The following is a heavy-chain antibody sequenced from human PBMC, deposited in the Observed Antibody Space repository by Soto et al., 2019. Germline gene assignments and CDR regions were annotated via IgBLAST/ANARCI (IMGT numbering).Heavy chain of an antibody. V-gene: IGHV3-49*03. Sequence: GGSLRLSCTASGFTFGDYAMSWFRQAPGKGLEWVGFIRSKAYGGTTEYAASVKGRFTISRDDSKSIAYLQMNSLKTEDTAVYYCTGPIPGYSYGPDDYWGQGTLVTVSS. CDR1: GFTFGDYA. J-gene: IGHJ4*02. D-gene: IGHD5-18*01. CDR3: TGPIPGYSYGPDDY. CDR2: IRSKAYGGTT.